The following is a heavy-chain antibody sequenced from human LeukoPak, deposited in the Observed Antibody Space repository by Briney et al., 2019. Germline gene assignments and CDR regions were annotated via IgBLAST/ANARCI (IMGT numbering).Heavy chain of an antibody. V-gene: IGHV3-7*01. CDR2: TKQDESEK. CDR3: ARAGYYYYMDV. CDR1: GFTFSSYW. Sequence: PGGSLRLSCAASGFTFSSYWMSWVRQAPGKGLEWVASTKQDESEKKYVDSVEGRFTISRDNAKNSLYLQMNSLRAEDTAVYYCARAGYYYYMDVWGKGTTVTVSS. D-gene: IGHD7-27*01. J-gene: IGHJ6*03.